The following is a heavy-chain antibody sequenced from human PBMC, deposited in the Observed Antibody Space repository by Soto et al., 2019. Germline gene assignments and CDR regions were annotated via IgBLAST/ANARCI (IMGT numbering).Heavy chain of an antibody. CDR3: ARGGHVVVVTAAFDY. CDR2: INPSGGHT. Sequence: QVQLMQSGAEVKKPGASVKVSCKASGNTFTNYYIHWVRQAPGQGLEWMGTINPSGGHTTYAQKFLGRVTMTRDTSTSTLYMELTSRRSEDTAVYYCARGGHVVVVTAAFDYWGQGTLVTVSS. D-gene: IGHD2-21*02. CDR1: GNTFTNYY. V-gene: IGHV1-46*01. J-gene: IGHJ4*02.